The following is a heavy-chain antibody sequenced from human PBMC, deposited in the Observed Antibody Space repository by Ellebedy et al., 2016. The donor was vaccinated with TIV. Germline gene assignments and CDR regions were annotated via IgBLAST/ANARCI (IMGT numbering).Heavy chain of an antibody. V-gene: IGHV3-7*01. CDR1: GFIFSMYS. J-gene: IGHJ4*02. Sequence: GESLKISCAASGFIFSMYSMSWVRQAPGKGLEWVANIKQDGSEKYCVDSVKGRFTISRDNAKNSLYLQMNSLRAEDTAVYYCARKVSSDGYHPFDYWGQGTLVTVSS. CDR3: ARKVSSDGYHPFDY. CDR2: IKQDGSEK. D-gene: IGHD2-15*01.